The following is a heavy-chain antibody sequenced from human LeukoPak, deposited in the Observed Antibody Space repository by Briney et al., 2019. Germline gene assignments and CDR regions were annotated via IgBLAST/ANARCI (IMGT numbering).Heavy chain of an antibody. D-gene: IGHD5-18*01. CDR1: GFTVSSNY. Sequence: GSLRLSCAASGFTVSSNYMSWVRRAPGKGLEWVSVIYSGGSTYYADPVKGRLTISRDNSKHTLYLQMNSLRAEDTAVYYCARGQRRHTDMAPSFDYWGQGTLVTVSS. CDR3: ARGQRRHTDMAPSFDY. J-gene: IGHJ4*02. CDR2: IYSGGST. V-gene: IGHV3-53*05.